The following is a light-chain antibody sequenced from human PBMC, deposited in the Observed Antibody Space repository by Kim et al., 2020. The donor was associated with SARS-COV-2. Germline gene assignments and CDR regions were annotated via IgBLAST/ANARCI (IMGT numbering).Light chain of an antibody. J-gene: IGKJ2*01. V-gene: IGKV3-20*01. Sequence: LSPVERATLSCRASQSVPSNYLAWYQQNPGQPPRLLINGASSRATGIPDRFSGSGSGTDFTLTISRLEPEDFEVYYCQQYVTSFRTFGQGTKLEI. CDR2: GAS. CDR1: QSVPSNY. CDR3: QQYVTSFRT.